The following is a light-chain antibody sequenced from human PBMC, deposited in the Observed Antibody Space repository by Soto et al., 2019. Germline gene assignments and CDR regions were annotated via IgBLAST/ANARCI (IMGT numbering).Light chain of an antibody. J-gene: IGKJ3*01. V-gene: IGKV1-12*01. Sequence: DIQMTQSPSAVSASVGDRATITCRASQGIRSWLAWYQQKPGKVPKLLIYAASSLQSGAPSRFSGSGSGTHFTLTIGSLQPEAFATYYCQQANSFPFTFGPGTKVDI. CDR2: AAS. CDR1: QGIRSW. CDR3: QQANSFPFT.